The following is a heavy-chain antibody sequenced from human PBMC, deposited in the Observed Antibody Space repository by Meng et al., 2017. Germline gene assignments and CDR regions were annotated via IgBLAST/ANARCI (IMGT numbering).Heavy chain of an antibody. CDR2: MNPNSGNT. CDR1: GYTLTSYD. Sequence: QVDLVASGAEVKKPGASVKVSCKASGYTLTSYDINWVRQATGQGLEWMGWMNPNSGNTGYAQKFQGRVTMTRNTSISTAYMELSSLRSEDTAVYYCARGSSSWITNWFDPWGQETLVTVSS. CDR3: ARGSSSWITNWFDP. D-gene: IGHD6-13*01. J-gene: IGHJ5*02. V-gene: IGHV1-8*01.